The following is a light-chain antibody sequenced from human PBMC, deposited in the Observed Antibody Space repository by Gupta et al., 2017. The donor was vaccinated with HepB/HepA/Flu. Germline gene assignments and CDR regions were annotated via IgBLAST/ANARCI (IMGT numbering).Light chain of an antibody. Sequence: DIQLTQSPSTLSASVGDRVTITCRASQSISTWLAWYQKKPGKAPNLLIYRASTLERGVKSRFSGSGDGTEFTLTISSRQPEDFATYYCQQDNRDYGMCIFGQGTKLEMK. CDR3: QQDNRDYGMCI. CDR1: QSISTW. V-gene: IGKV1-5*03. J-gene: IGKJ2*04. CDR2: RAS.